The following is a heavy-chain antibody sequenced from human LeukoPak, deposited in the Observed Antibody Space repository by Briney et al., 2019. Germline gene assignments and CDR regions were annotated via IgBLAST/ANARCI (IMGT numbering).Heavy chain of an antibody. CDR3: ARSYSGSYGVDY. CDR1: GFTFSSYS. J-gene: IGHJ4*02. D-gene: IGHD1-26*01. V-gene: IGHV3-21*01. CDR2: ISSSSSYI. Sequence: GGSLRLSCAASGFTFSSYSMNWVRQAPGKGLEWVSSISSSSSYIYYADSVKGRFTISRDNAKNSLYLQMNSLRAEDTAVYYCARSYSGSYGVDYWGQGTLVTVSS.